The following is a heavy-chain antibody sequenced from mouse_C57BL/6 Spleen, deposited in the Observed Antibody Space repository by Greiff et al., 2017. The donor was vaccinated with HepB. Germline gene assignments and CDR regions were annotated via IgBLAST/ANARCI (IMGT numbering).Heavy chain of an antibody. CDR3: ARAYGAY. J-gene: IGHJ3*01. D-gene: IGHD6-5*01. Sequence: QVQLQQSGAELMKPGASVKLSCKATGYTFTGYWIEWVKQRPGQGLEWIGEIDPSDSYTNYNQKFKGKATLTVDTSSSTAYMQLSSLTSEDSAVYYCARAYGAYWGQGTLVTVSA. V-gene: IGHV1-50*01. CDR1: GYTFTGYW. CDR2: IDPSDSYT.